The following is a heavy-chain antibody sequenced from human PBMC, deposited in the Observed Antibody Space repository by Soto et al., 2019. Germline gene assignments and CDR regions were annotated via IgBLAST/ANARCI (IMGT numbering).Heavy chain of an antibody. V-gene: IGHV1-18*01. D-gene: IGHD3-22*01. CDR1: GYTFTSLG. CDR2: ISAYNDNT. J-gene: IGHJ4*02. CDR3: ARVRYYDTSGYYRFDY. Sequence: QVHLVQSGAEVKKPGASVKVSCKASGYTFTSLGISWVRQAPRQGLEWLGWISAYNDNTNYTQKLQGRVTMTTDASTTTAYMELRSLRSDDTAIYYCARVRYYDTSGYYRFDYWGQGTLITVSS.